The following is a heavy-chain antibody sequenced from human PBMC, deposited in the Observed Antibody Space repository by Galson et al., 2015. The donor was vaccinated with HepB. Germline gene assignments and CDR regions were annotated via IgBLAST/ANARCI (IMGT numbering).Heavy chain of an antibody. V-gene: IGHV6-1*01. CDR2: TYYRSKWYN. CDR1: GDSVSSNSAA. D-gene: IGHD6-13*01. Sequence: CAISGDSVSSNSAAWNWIRQSPSRGLEWLGRTYYRSKWYNDYAVSVKSRITINPDTSKNQFSLQLNSVTPEDTAVYYCARDLSPIAAAGTGAFDIWGQGTMVTVPS. J-gene: IGHJ3*02. CDR3: ARDLSPIAAAGTGAFDI.